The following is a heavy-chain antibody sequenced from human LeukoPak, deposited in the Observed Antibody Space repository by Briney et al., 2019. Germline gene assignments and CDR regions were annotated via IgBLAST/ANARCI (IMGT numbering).Heavy chain of an antibody. Sequence: GGSLRLSCAASGFTFSSYSMNWVRQAPGKGLEWVSYISSSSSIIEYADSVKGRFIISRDNAQNSLYLQMNSLRAEDTAVYYCARVMMYTSGWYWFDPWGQGTLVTVSS. D-gene: IGHD6-19*01. CDR1: GFTFSSYS. J-gene: IGHJ5*02. CDR3: ARVMMYTSGWYWFDP. CDR2: ISSSSSII. V-gene: IGHV3-48*01.